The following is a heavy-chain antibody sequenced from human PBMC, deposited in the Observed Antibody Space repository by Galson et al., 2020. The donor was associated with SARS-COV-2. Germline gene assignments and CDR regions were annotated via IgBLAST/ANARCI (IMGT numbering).Heavy chain of an antibody. Sequence: GESLKISCAASGFTFSSYGMHWVRQAPGKGLEWVAVISYDGNNKYYADSVKGRFTISRDNSKNTLSLQMNSLRAEDTAGYYCARGPGGSYYSPTDDWGQGTLVTVAS. J-gene: IGHJ4*02. CDR2: ISYDGNNK. D-gene: IGHD2-15*01. V-gene: IGHV3-30*03. CDR1: GFTFSSYG. CDR3: ARGPGGSYYSPTDD.